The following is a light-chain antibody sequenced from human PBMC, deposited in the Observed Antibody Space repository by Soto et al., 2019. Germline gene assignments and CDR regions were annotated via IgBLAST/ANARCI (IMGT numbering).Light chain of an antibody. CDR3: AAWDDSLSGLV. Sequence: QSVLTQPPSASGTPGQRVPISCSGSSSNIGSNYVYWYQQLPGTAPKLLIYRNNQRPSGVPDRFSDSKSGTSASLAISGLRSEDEADYYCAAWDDSLSGLVFGGGTKLTVL. CDR2: RNN. J-gene: IGLJ2*01. CDR1: SSNIGSNY. V-gene: IGLV1-47*01.